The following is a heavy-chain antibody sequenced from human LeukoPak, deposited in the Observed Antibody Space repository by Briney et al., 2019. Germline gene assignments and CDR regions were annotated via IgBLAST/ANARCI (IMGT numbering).Heavy chain of an antibody. Sequence: ASVKVSCKASGYTFTTYDINWVRQAPGQGLEWMGWLNPNSGNTDYAQKFQGRVTMTEDTSTDTAYMELSSLRSEDTAVYYCATAYYGSGYYFDYWGQGTLVTVSS. J-gene: IGHJ4*02. CDR3: ATAYYGSGYYFDY. D-gene: IGHD3-10*01. V-gene: IGHV1-8*02. CDR2: LNPNSGNT. CDR1: GYTFTTYD.